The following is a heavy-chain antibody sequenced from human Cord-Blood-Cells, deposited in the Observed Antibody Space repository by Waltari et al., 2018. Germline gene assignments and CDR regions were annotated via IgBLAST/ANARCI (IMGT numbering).Heavy chain of an antibody. V-gene: IGHV3-53*01. CDR2: IYSGGST. Sequence: EVQLVESGGGLIQPGGSLRLSCAASGFTVSSNYMSWVRQAPGKGLEWVSVIYSGGSTYYADSVKGRFTISRDNSKNTLYLQMNSLRAEDTAVYYCARGRGDCSSTSCPSNWFDPWGQGTLVTVSS. J-gene: IGHJ5*02. CDR1: GFTVSSNY. D-gene: IGHD2-2*01. CDR3: ARGRGDCSSTSCPSNWFDP.